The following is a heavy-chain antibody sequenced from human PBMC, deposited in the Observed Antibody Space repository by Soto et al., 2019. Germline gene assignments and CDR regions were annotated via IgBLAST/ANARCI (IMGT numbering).Heavy chain of an antibody. Sequence: GGCLRLSCAASGFTFSSYCMHWVRHAPGKGLEWVAVISYDGSNKYYADSVKGRFTISRDSSKNTLYLEMNSLRPEDTAVYYCAKGEYYYGSGSPYYGMDVWGQGTTVTVSS. V-gene: IGHV3-30*18. CDR2: ISYDGSNK. J-gene: IGHJ6*02. D-gene: IGHD3-10*01. CDR3: AKGEYYYGSGSPYYGMDV. CDR1: GFTFSSYC.